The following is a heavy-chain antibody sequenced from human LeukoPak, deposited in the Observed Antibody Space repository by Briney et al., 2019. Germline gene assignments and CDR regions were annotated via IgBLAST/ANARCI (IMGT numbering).Heavy chain of an antibody. Sequence: PGGSLRLSCAVAGFTFANAWMTWVRQAPGRGLECVGHIKRKTDGGTTDYAAPVKGRFTISRDDARTTLYVQMNSLKTEDTAVYYCVTTIIRDYYTHGLDDWGQGTLVTVSS. CDR3: VTTIIRDYYTHGLDD. J-gene: IGHJ4*02. CDR2: IKRKTDGGTT. V-gene: IGHV3-15*01. CDR1: GFTFANAW. D-gene: IGHD3-22*01.